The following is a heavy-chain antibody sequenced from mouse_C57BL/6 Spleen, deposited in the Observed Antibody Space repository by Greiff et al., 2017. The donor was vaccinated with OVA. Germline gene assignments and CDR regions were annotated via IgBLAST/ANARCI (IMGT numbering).Heavy chain of an antibody. Sequence: QVQLQQSGAELVRPGTSVKLSCKASGYTFTSYWMHWVKQRPGQGLEWIGVIDPSDSYTNYNQKFKGKATLTVDTSSSTAYMQLSSLTSEDSAVYYCARGYGSLYAMDYWGQGTSVTVSS. CDR3: ARGYGSLYAMDY. J-gene: IGHJ4*01. CDR1: GYTFTSYW. D-gene: IGHD1-1*01. CDR2: IDPSDSYT. V-gene: IGHV1-59*01.